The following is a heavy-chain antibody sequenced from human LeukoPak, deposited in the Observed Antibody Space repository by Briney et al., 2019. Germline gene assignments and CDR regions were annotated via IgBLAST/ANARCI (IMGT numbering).Heavy chain of an antibody. V-gene: IGHV4-34*01. Sequence: SETLSLTCAVYGGSFSGYYWSWIRQPPGKGLEWIGEINHSGSTNYNPSLKSRVTISVDRSKNQFSLKLSSVTAADTAVYYCARADPVLGCSSTSCSPFDYWGQGTLVTVSS. J-gene: IGHJ4*02. D-gene: IGHD2-2*01. CDR2: INHSGST. CDR3: ARADPVLGCSSTSCSPFDY. CDR1: GGSFSGYY.